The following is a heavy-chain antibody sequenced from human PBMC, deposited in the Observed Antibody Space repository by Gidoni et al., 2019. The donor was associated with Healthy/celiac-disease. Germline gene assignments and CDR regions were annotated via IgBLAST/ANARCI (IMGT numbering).Heavy chain of an antibody. CDR2: HSGST. J-gene: IGHJ6*02. D-gene: IGHD6-19*01. CDR3: ARVRIAVAVVYYYYGMDV. V-gene: IGHV4-4*02. Sequence: HSGSTNYNPSLKSRVTISVDKSKNQFSLKLSSVTAADTAVYYCARVRIAVAVVYYYYGMDVWGQGTTVTVSS.